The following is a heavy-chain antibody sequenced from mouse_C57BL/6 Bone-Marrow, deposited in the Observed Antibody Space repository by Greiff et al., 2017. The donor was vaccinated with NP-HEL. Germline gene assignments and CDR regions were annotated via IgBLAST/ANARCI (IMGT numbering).Heavy chain of an antibody. J-gene: IGHJ4*01. CDR3: ARGEGYSKREYYYAMDY. Sequence: EVQLQESGPGLVKPSQSLSLTCSVTGYSITSGYYWNWIRQFPGNKLEWMGYISYDGSNNYNPSLKNRISITRDTSKNQFFLKLNSVTTEDTATYYCARGEGYSKREYYYAMDYWGQGTSVTVSS. CDR2: ISYDGSN. D-gene: IGHD2-5*01. V-gene: IGHV3-6*01. CDR1: GYSITSGYY.